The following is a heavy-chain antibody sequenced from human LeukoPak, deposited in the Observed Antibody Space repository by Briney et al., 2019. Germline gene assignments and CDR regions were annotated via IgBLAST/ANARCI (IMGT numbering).Heavy chain of an antibody. CDR1: GFTFSSYA. CDR3: AKDSTRTGTNYFDF. CDR2: VSASGGRT. D-gene: IGHD1-1*01. V-gene: IGHV3-23*01. J-gene: IGHJ4*02. Sequence: PGGSLRLSCAASGFTFSSYAMSWARQAPGKGLDWVSAVSASGGRTYDADSVKGRFTISRDNSKNTVYLQMNSLRAEDTAVYYCAKDSTRTGTNYFDFWGQGTLVTVSS.